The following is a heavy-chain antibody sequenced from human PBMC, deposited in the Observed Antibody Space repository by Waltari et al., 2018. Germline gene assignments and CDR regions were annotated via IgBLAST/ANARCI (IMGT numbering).Heavy chain of an antibody. CDR2: IYHSGST. D-gene: IGHD3-9*01. CDR3: VRDLTEGVHGY. CDR1: GGTVSRSDW. J-gene: IGHJ4*02. V-gene: IGHV4-4*02. Sequence: QEQLQESGPGLVKPSWTLSLTCTVSGGTVSRSDWWSWVRQPPGKGLEWIGEIYHSGSTSYNPSLKSRVNISVDKSQNQISLNLTSVTAADTAVYYCVRDLTEGVHGYWGQGTLVTVSS.